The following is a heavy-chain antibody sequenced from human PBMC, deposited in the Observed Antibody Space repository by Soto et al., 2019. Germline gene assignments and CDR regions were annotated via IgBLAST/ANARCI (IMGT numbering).Heavy chain of an antibody. V-gene: IGHV1-46*01. CDR1: GYIFTSYY. D-gene: IGHD3-10*01. CDR2: INPSGGST. J-gene: IGHJ4*02. Sequence: QVQLVQSGAEVKKPGASVKVSCKASGYIFTSYYMHWVRQAPGQGLEWMGIINPSGGSTSYAQKFRDGVTMTRDTATSTVYMELSSLRSEDTAVYYCARRGGEGYYFDYWGQGTLVTVSS. CDR3: ARRGGEGYYFDY.